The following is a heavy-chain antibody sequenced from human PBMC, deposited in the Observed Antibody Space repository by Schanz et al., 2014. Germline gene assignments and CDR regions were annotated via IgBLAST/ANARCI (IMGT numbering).Heavy chain of an antibody. Sequence: EVHLVESGGGLVQPGGSLRLSCAASGFTFSTYWMHWVRQAPGKGLVWVSHINSDGTTTTYADSVKGRFTISRDNAENTLYLQMNSLRVEDTAVYYCAMGGYQLHHWGQGTLVTVSS. CDR2: INSDGTTT. J-gene: IGHJ4*02. CDR1: GFTFSTYW. CDR3: AMGGYQLHH. V-gene: IGHV3-74*01. D-gene: IGHD1-7*01.